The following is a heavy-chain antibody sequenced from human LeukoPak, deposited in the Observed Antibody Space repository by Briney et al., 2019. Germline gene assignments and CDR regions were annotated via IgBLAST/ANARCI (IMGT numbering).Heavy chain of an antibody. J-gene: IGHJ6*03. Sequence: ASVKVSCKASGYTFTSYDINWVRQATGQGLEWMGWMNPNSGNTGYAQKFQGRVTMTRNTSISTAYMELSSLRSEDTAVYYCARVGEYSSSLVQAPHYYYYYYMDVWGKGTTVNVSS. CDR1: GYTFTSYD. D-gene: IGHD6-6*01. CDR3: ARVGEYSSSLVQAPHYYYYYYMDV. V-gene: IGHV1-8*01. CDR2: MNPNSGNT.